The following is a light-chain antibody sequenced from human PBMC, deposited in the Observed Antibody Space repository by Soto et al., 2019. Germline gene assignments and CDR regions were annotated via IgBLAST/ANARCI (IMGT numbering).Light chain of an antibody. CDR3: QQYNDYSTCT. Sequence: DIQLTQSPSTLSASVVDRVTIACRASQSISRWLAWYQQKPGKAPKVLIWNGYSLHSEVSSRFSGSGSVTEFTLTISSLQPDDFATCYCQQYNDYSTCTFGQGTKVEMK. J-gene: IGKJ1*01. CDR2: NGY. CDR1: QSISRW. V-gene: IGKV1-5*01.